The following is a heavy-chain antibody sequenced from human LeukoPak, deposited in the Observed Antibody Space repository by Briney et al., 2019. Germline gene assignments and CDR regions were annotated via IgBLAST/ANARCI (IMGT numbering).Heavy chain of an antibody. D-gene: IGHD3-22*01. CDR1: GFTFSSYD. J-gene: IGHJ4*02. V-gene: IGHV3-73*01. CDR2: IRSKANSYAT. Sequence: GRSLRLSCAASGFTFSSYDMHWVRQASGKGLEWVGRIRSKANSYATAYAASVKGRFTISRDDSKNTAYLQMNSLKTEDTAVYYCTRRGYYYDSSGYLFDYWGQGTLVTVSS. CDR3: TRRGYYYDSSGYLFDY.